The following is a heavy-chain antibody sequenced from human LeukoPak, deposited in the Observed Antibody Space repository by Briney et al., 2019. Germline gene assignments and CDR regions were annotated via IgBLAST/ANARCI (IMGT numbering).Heavy chain of an antibody. CDR3: ARAGGIAAAGTDGAFDI. Sequence: GRSLRLSCAASGFTFSSYAMHWVRQAPGKGLEWVAVISYDGSNKYYADSVKGRFTISRDNSKNTLYLQMNSLRAEDTAVYYCARAGGIAAAGTDGAFDIWGQGTMVTASS. V-gene: IGHV3-30*01. CDR2: ISYDGSNK. D-gene: IGHD6-13*01. J-gene: IGHJ3*02. CDR1: GFTFSSYA.